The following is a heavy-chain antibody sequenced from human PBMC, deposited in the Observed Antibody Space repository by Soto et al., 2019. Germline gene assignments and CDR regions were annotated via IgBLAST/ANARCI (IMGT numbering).Heavy chain of an antibody. CDR2: ISGGGGSI. J-gene: IGHJ5*02. D-gene: IGHD3-3*01. Sequence: GGSLRLSCAASGFTFSSYAMSWVRQAPGKGLEWVSAISGGGGSIYYADSVKGRFIISRDNSKNTMYLQMNSLRAEDTAVYYCAKDRSGFPRDWFDPWAREPWSPSPQ. CDR3: AKDRSGFPRDWFDP. V-gene: IGHV3-23*01. CDR1: GFTFSSYA.